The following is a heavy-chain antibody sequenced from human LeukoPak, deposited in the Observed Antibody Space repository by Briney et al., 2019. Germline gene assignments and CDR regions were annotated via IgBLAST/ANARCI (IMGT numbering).Heavy chain of an antibody. J-gene: IGHJ5*02. V-gene: IGHV6-1*01. CDR3: ARRLTQYDCFDP. Sequence: SQTLSLTCAISGDSVSINSVTWNWIRQSPSRGLEWLGRTYYRSTWYNDYAVSVRGRVTVNPDTSKNQFSLHLNSVTPEDTAVYYCARRLTQYDCFDPWGQGILVTVSS. D-gene: IGHD2-2*01. CDR2: TYYRSTWYN. CDR1: GDSVSINSVT.